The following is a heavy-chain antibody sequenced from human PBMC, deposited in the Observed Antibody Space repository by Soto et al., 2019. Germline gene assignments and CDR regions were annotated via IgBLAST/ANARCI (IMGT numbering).Heavy chain of an antibody. V-gene: IGHV1-18*04. CDR1: GYTFTSYG. Sequence: GASVKVSCKASGYTFTSYGISWVRQAPGQGLEWMGWISAYNGNTNYAQKLQGRVTMTTDTSTSTAYMELRSLRSDDTAVYYCARDTPDPTIVVVPAAYYYYYYGMDVWSQGTTVTVSS. D-gene: IGHD2-2*01. CDR2: ISAYNGNT. J-gene: IGHJ6*02. CDR3: ARDTPDPTIVVVPAAYYYYYYGMDV.